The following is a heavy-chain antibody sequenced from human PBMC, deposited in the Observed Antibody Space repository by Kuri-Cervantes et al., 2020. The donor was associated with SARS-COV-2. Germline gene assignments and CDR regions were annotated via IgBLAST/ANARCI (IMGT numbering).Heavy chain of an antibody. Sequence: GESLKISCAASGFTFSDYYMSWIRQAPGKGLEWVSAISGSGGSTYYADSVKGRFTISRDNSKNTLYLQMSSLRAEDTAVYYCARDLRLGKSLDYWGQGTLVTVSS. D-gene: IGHD7-27*01. J-gene: IGHJ4*02. V-gene: IGHV3-23*01. CDR3: ARDLRLGKSLDY. CDR2: ISGSGGST. CDR1: GFTFSDYY.